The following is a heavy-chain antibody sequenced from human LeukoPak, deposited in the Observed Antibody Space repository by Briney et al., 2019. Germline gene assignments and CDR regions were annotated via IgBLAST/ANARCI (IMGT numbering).Heavy chain of an antibody. D-gene: IGHD3-3*01. V-gene: IGHV1-69*13. CDR3: ARKTLLEWHLDY. CDR2: IIPIFGTA. J-gene: IGHJ4*02. Sequence: SVNVSCKASGGTFSSYAISWVRQAPGQGLEWMGGIIPIFGTANYAQKFQGRVTITADESTSTAYMELSSLRSEDTAVYYCARKTLLEWHLDYWGQGTLVTVSS. CDR1: GGTFSSYA.